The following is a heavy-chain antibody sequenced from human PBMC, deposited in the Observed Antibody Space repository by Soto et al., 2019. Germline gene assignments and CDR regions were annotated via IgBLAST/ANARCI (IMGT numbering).Heavy chain of an antibody. D-gene: IGHD5-18*01. CDR1: GGTFSSYA. CDR2: IIPIFGTA. CDR3: ATSVEMVTPHAFDI. V-gene: IGHV1-69*06. Sequence: SVKVSCKASGGTFSSYAISWVRQAPGQGLEWMGGIIPIFGTANYAQKFQGRVTITADKSTSTAYMELSSLRSEDTAVYYCATSVEMVTPHAFDIWGQGTMVTV. J-gene: IGHJ3*02.